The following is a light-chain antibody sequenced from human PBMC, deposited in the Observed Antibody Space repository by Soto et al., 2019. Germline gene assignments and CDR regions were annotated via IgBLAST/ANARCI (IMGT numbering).Light chain of an antibody. CDR2: TSS. CDR1: RSNMGAGYE. J-gene: IGLJ2*01. CDR3: QSWDTSLRVV. V-gene: IGLV1-40*01. Sequence: QSALTQPPSVSGAPGQRVTITCTGTRSNMGAGYEVHWYQHLPGTAPKLLIYTSSKRPSGVPDRFSASKSGTSASLAITGLQSEDEGDYYCQSWDTSLRVVFGGRTKLTVL.